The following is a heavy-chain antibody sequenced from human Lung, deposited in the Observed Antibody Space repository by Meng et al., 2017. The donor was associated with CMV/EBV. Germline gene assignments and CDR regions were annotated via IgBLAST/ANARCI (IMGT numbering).Heavy chain of an antibody. D-gene: IGHD6-13*01. J-gene: IGHJ6*02. V-gene: IGHV3-30*02. CDR1: GFTFNNHA. CDR2: IRYDGSSE. CDR3: DKGELQYSSTWYTNDYSYFGMDV. Sequence: GGSXRLXFSSSGFTFNNHAMHWVRQAPGKGLEWVAIIRYDGSSEYYGDSVKGRFTISRDNSKNTLYLQMNSLRAEDTGVYYCDKGELQYSSTWYTNDYSYFGMDVXGQGXTVTVSS.